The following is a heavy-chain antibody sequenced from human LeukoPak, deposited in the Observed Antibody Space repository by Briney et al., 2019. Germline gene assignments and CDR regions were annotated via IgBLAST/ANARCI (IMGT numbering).Heavy chain of an antibody. CDR1: GGSFRSGTYY. CDR3: ASSSG. J-gene: IGHJ4*02. V-gene: IGHV4-39*07. D-gene: IGHD6-19*01. Sequence: SETLSLTCTVSGGSFRSGTYYWAWIRQPPGKGLEWIGTIYHSGSTYYNPSLKSRVTISVDTSKNQFSLNLTSLTAADTAVYYCASSSGWGQGTLVTVSS. CDR2: IYHSGST.